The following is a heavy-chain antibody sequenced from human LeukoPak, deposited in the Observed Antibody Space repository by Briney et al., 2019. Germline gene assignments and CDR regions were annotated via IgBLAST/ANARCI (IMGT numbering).Heavy chain of an antibody. CDR3: ARGIIDYYGSGSKPNWFDP. V-gene: IGHV4-30-2*01. CDR1: AGSISSGGYS. Sequence: SETLSRNCAVSAGSISSGGYSWSWIRQPPGKGLEWIGDIYHSGSTYYNPSLKSRVTISVDRSKNQFSLKLSSVTAADTAVYYCARGIIDYYGSGSKPNWFDPWGQGTLVTVSS. J-gene: IGHJ5*02. D-gene: IGHD3-10*01. CDR2: IYHSGST.